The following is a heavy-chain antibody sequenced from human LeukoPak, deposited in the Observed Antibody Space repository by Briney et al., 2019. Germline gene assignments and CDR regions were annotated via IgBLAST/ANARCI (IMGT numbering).Heavy chain of an antibody. J-gene: IGHJ4*02. V-gene: IGHV4-39*01. CDR3: ARQARITAFLGIVDY. D-gene: IGHD5-12*01. CDR2: IYYSGST. Sequence: SETLSLTCTVSGGSISSSNYYWGWIRQPPGKGLEWVGTIYYSGSTNYNPSLKSRVTISVDTSKNQFSLKLSSVTAADRAVYYCARQARITAFLGIVDYWGQGILVTVSS. CDR1: GGSISSSNYY.